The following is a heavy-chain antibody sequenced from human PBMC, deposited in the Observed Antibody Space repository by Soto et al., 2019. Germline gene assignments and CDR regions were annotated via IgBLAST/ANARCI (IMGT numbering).Heavy chain of an antibody. V-gene: IGHV3-23*01. Sequence: EVQLLESGGGLVQPGGSLRLSCVASGFTFSSYAMSWVRQAPGQGLEWVSAISGSGGSTYYADSVKGRFTISRDNSKNTLYLQMNSLRAEDTAVYYCAKAPSVYDSSGYYFDYWGQGTLVTVSS. CDR3: AKAPSVYDSSGYYFDY. J-gene: IGHJ4*02. CDR2: ISGSGGST. D-gene: IGHD3-22*01. CDR1: GFTFSSYA.